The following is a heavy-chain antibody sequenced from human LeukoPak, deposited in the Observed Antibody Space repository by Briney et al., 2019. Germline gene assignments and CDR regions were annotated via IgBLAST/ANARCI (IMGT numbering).Heavy chain of an antibody. V-gene: IGHV4-59*01. D-gene: IGHD2-2*02. CDR3: ARGIVVVPAAIRRWWFDP. J-gene: IGHJ5*02. CDR2: IYYSGST. CDR1: GGSISSYY. Sequence: PSETLSLTCTVSGGSISSYYWSWLRQPPGKGLEWIGYIYYSGSTNYNPSLKSRVTISVDTSKNQFSLKLSSVTAADTAVYYCARGIVVVPAAIRRWWFDPWGQGTLVTVPS.